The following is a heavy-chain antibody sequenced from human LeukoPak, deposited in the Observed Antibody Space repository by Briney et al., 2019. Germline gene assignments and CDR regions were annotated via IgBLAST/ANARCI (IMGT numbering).Heavy chain of an antibody. D-gene: IGHD3-10*01. V-gene: IGHV3-33*01. CDR3: ASSYGSGSYYGGFDY. J-gene: IGHJ4*02. CDR2: IWYDGSNK. CDR1: GFTFSSYG. Sequence: GGSLRLSCAASGFTFSSYGMHWVRQAPGKGMEWVAVIWYDGSNKYYADSVKGRFTISRDNSKNTLYLQMNSLRAEDTAFYYCASSYGSGSYYGGFDYWGQGTLVTVSS.